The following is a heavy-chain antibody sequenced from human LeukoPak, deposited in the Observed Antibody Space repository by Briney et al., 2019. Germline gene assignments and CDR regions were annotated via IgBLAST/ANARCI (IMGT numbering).Heavy chain of an antibody. V-gene: IGHV3-30*02. J-gene: IGHJ4*02. Sequence: GGSLRLSCAASGFTFSSYGMHWVRQAPGKGLEWVAFIRYDGSNKYYADSVKGRFTISRDNSKNTLYLQMNSLRAEDTAVYYCAKEWGKVATSTDYWGQGTLVTVSS. CDR3: AKEWGKVATSTDY. CDR1: GFTFSSYG. CDR2: IRYDGSNK. D-gene: IGHD5-12*01.